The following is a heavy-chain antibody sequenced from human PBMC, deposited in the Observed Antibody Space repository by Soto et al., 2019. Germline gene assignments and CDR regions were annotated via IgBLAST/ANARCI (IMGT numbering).Heavy chain of an antibody. V-gene: IGHV4-30-2*01. CDR3: ARRHELDIDAYY. Sequence: SETLSLTCAVSGCSISSGGYSWSWIRQPPGKGLEWIGYIYHSGSTYYNPSLKSRVTISVDTSKNQFSLKLSSVTAADTAVYFCARRHELDIDAYYWGRGILVTVSS. CDR1: GCSISSGGYS. D-gene: IGHD3-10*01. CDR2: IYHSGST. J-gene: IGHJ4*02.